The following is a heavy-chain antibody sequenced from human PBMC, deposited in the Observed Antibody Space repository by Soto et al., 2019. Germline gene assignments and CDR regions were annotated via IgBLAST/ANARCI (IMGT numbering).Heavy chain of an antibody. D-gene: IGHD3-22*01. CDR3: ARGDSSGYNNY. CDR1: GFTLSDHY. J-gene: IGHJ4*02. V-gene: IGHV3-72*01. CDR2: TRNKANSYTT. Sequence: EVQLVASGGGLVQPGGSLRLSCAASGFTLSDHYMDWVRQTPGKGLEWVGRTRNKANSYTTEYAASVKGRFTISRDDSKNSLDLQMNSLHIEDTAVYLCARGDSSGYNNYWGQGTLVTVSA.